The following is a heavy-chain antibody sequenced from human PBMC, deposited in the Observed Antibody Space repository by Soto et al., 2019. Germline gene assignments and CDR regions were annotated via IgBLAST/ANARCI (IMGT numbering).Heavy chain of an antibody. V-gene: IGHV1-18*01. CDR1: GYTLTSNG. J-gene: IGHJ3*02. D-gene: IGHD6-19*01. CDR2: ISAYNGNT. Sequence: GASVKVSCKASGYTLTSNGISWVRQAPGQGLEWMGWISAYNGNTNYAQKLQGRVTMTTDTSTSTAYMELRSLRSDDTAVYYCARMAVAVTFDIWVQGTMVTVSS. CDR3: ARMAVAVTFDI.